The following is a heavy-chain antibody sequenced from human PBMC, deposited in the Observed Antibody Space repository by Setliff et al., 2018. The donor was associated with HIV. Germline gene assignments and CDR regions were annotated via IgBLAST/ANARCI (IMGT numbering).Heavy chain of an antibody. CDR2: ISSSSSYT. CDR1: GSTFSNYK. Sequence: PGGSLRLSCAASGSTFSNYKMIWVRQAPGEGLEWVSSISSSSSYTNYADSVKCRFTISRDNAKNSLYLQMNSLRAEDTDVYYCARDRDPGSDNPAGYWGQRTLVTVSS. D-gene: IGHD2-21*02. V-gene: IGHV3-21*01. CDR3: ARDRDPGSDNPAGY. J-gene: IGHJ4*02.